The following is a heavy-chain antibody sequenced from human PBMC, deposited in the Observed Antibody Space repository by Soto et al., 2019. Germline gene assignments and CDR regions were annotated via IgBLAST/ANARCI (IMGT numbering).Heavy chain of an antibody. CDR3: ARGPGYYFDY. V-gene: IGHV3-64*01. J-gene: IGHJ4*02. Sequence: EVQLVESGGGLVQPGGSLRLCCAASGFTFSSYAMHWVRQAPGKGLEYVSAISSNGGSTYYANSVKGRFTISRDNSKNTLYLQMGSLRAEDMAVHYCARGPGYYFDYWGQGTLVTVSS. CDR2: ISSNGGST. CDR1: GFTFSSYA.